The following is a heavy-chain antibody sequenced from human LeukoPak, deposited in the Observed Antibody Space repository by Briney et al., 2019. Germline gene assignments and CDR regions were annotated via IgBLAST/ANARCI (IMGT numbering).Heavy chain of an antibody. CDR1: GGSISSYY. CDR2: IYYSGST. V-gene: IGHV4-59*01. Sequence: SETLSLTCTVSGGSISSYYWSWIRQPPGRGLEWIGYIYYSGSTNYNPSLKSRVTISVDTSKNQFSLKLSSVTAADTAVYYCARIHIAAADNWFDPWGQGTLVTVSS. D-gene: IGHD6-13*01. CDR3: ARIHIAAADNWFDP. J-gene: IGHJ5*02.